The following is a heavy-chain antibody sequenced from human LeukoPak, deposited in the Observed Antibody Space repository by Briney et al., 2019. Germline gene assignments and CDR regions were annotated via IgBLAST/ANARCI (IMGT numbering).Heavy chain of an antibody. D-gene: IGHD2-15*01. J-gene: IGHJ4*02. Sequence: PGGSLRLSCAASGFTFSNAWMSWVRQAPGKGLEWVGRIKSKTDGGTTDYAAPVKGRFTISRDDSKNTLYLQMNSLKTEDTAVYYCTTGLVVVAAFFDYWGQGTLVTVSS. CDR1: GFTFSNAW. CDR2: IKSKTDGGTT. V-gene: IGHV3-15*01. CDR3: TTGLVVVAAFFDY.